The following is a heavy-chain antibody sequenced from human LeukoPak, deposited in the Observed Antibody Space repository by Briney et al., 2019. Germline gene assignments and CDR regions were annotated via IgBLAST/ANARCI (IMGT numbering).Heavy chain of an antibody. J-gene: IGHJ5*01. CDR3: AKWGDYDLSPGYYDSDS. CDR2: IGGRDGGT. V-gene: IGHV3-23*01. D-gene: IGHD3-9*01. CDR1: GFIFSNYA. Sequence: PGASLRLSCAASGFIFSNYAMSWVRQAPGKGLEWVSAIGGRDGGTYYADSVKGRFTVSRDDPKNTLYLQMNTMRVEDTAVYYCAKWGDYDLSPGYYDSDSWGHGTLVTVSS.